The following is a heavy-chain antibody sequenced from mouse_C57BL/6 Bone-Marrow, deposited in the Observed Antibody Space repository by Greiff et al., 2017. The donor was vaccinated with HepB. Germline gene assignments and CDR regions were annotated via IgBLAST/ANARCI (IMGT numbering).Heavy chain of an antibody. CDR2: FYPGSGSI. V-gene: IGHV1-62-2*01. CDR3: ARHEGYYYYGSSPWFAY. D-gene: IGHD1-1*01. Sequence: QVQLQQSGAELVKPGASVKLSCKASGYTFTEYTIHWVKQRSGQGLEWIGWFYPGSGSIKYNEKFKDKATLTADKSSSTVYMELSRSTSEDSAVYFCARHEGYYYYGSSPWFAYWGQGTLVTVSA. J-gene: IGHJ3*01. CDR1: GYTFTEYT.